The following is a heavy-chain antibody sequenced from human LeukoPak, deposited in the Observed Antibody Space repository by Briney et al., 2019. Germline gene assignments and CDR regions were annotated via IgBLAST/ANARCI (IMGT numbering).Heavy chain of an antibody. CDR1: GGSINNYY. CDR3: ARGRGIKWFDP. D-gene: IGHD3-16*01. Sequence: SETLSLTCTVSGGSINNYYWSWIRQPPGKGLEWIGYIYYSGSTSYNPSLKSRVTMSVDTSKNQFSLKLSSVTAADTAVYYCARGRGIKWFDPWGQGTLVTVSS. J-gene: IGHJ5*02. V-gene: IGHV4-59*12. CDR2: IYYSGST.